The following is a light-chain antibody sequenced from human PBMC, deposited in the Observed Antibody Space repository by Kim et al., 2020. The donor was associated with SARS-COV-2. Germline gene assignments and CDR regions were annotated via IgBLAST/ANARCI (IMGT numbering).Light chain of an antibody. Sequence: VSPGETATITCSGDNLGNKNVCWYQQKPGHSPVLVIYLDARRPSGIPERFSGSNSGNTATLTISGTHAMDEADYYCQAWDSSTAWIFGGGTQLTVL. CDR2: LDA. J-gene: IGLJ3*02. V-gene: IGLV3-1*01. CDR1: NLGNKN. CDR3: QAWDSSTAWI.